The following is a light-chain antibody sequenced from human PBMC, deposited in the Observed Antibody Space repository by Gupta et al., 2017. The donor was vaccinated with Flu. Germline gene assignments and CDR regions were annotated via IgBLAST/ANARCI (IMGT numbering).Light chain of an antibody. CDR3: CAYGGSSTWV. CDR1: SSDVGTYNL. Sequence: QSALTQPASVSGSPGQSLTISCTGTSSDVGTYNLVSWYQQHPGKAPKLMIYEVSTRPSGVASRFSASKAGNTASLTISGLQAEDDADYHGCAYGGSSTWVFGGGTKLTVL. J-gene: IGLJ3*02. V-gene: IGLV2-23*02. CDR2: EVS.